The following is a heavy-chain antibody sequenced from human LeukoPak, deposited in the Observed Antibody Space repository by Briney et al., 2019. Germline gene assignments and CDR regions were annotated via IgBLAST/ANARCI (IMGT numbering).Heavy chain of an antibody. CDR2: INPNSGGT. Sequence: ASVKLSCKASGYTFTGYYMHWVRQAPGQGLEWMGWINPNSGGTNYAQKFQGRVTMTRDTSISTAYMELSRLRSDDTAVYYCARGITMVRGVTEGFDPWGQGTLVTVSS. CDR1: GYTFTGYY. J-gene: IGHJ5*02. V-gene: IGHV1-2*02. CDR3: ARGITMVRGVTEGFDP. D-gene: IGHD3-10*01.